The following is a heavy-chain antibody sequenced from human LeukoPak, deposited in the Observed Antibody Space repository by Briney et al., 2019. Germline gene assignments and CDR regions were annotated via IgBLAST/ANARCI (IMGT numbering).Heavy chain of an antibody. J-gene: IGHJ6*02. CDR2: IYHSGST. CDR1: GGSGGSISSSNW. V-gene: IGHV4-4*02. D-gene: IGHD3-9*01. Sequence: KPSGTLSLTCAVSGGSGGSISSSNWWNWVRQPPGKGLEWIGEIYHSGSTNYNPSLKSRVTISIDKSKNQFSLKLNSVTAADTAVYYCARDYRLARVYYYYGMDVWGQGTTVTVSS. CDR3: ARDYRLARVYYYYGMDV.